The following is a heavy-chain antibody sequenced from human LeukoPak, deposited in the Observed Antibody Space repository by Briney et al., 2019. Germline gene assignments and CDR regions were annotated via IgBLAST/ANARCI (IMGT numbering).Heavy chain of an antibody. CDR1: GGSISSGGYY. Sequence: NPSQNLSLTCTVSGGSISSGGYYWSWIRQHPGKGLEWIGYIYYSGSTYYNPSLKSRVTISVDTSKNQFSLKLSSVTAADTAVYYCARTYDYVWGSYFYWGQGTLVTVSS. CDR2: IYYSGST. D-gene: IGHD3-16*01. CDR3: ARTYDYVWGSYFY. J-gene: IGHJ4*02. V-gene: IGHV4-31*03.